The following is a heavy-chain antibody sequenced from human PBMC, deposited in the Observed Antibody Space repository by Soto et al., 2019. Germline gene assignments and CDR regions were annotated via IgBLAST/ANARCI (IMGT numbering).Heavy chain of an antibody. CDR2: IIPIFGTA. D-gene: IGHD3-22*01. CDR1: GGTFSSYA. V-gene: IGHV1-69*13. J-gene: IGHJ6*02. Sequence: VKVSCKASGGTFSSYAISWVRQAPGQGLEWMGGIIPIFGTANYAQKFQGRVTITADESTSTAYMELSSLRSEDTAVYYCARGYYYDSSGPNYYYGMDVWGQGTTVTVSS. CDR3: ARGYYYDSSGPNYYYGMDV.